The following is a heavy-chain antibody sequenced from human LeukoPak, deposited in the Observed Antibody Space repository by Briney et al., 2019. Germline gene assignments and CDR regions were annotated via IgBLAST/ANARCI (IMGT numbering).Heavy chain of an antibody. J-gene: IGHJ4*02. D-gene: IGHD1-26*01. CDR2: ISGSGDST. CDR3: AKARSSIVGATNNY. V-gene: IGHV3-23*01. CDR1: GFTFSSYA. Sequence: GGSLRLSCAASGFTFSSYAMSWVRQAPGKGLEWVPVISGSGDSTYYADSVKGRFTISRDNSKNTLYLQMNSLRAEDTAVYYCAKARSSIVGATNNYWGQGTLVTVSS.